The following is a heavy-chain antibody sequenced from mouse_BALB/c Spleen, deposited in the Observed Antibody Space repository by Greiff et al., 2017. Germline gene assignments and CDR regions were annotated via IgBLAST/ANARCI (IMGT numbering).Heavy chain of an antibody. CDR2: IYPGNSDT. D-gene: IGHD2-14*01. CDR1: GYTFTSYW. J-gene: IGHJ3*01. CDR3: TRARRYDDGAWFAY. V-gene: IGHV1-5*01. Sequence: VQLQQSGTVLARPGASVKMSCKASGYTFTSYWMHWVKQRPGQGLEWIGAIYPGNSDTSYNQKFKGKAKLTAVTSTSTAYMELSSLTNEDSAVYYCTRARRYDDGAWFAYWGQGTLVTVSA.